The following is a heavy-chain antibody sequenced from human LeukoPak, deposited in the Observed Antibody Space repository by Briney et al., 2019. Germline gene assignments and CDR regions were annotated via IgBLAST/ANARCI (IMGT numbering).Heavy chain of an antibody. CDR2: IHSTGAT. CDR1: GYSLSSVYY. V-gene: IGHV4-38-2*02. CDR3: ATPNIRGTIDPIDV. Sequence: SETLSLTCTVSGYSLSSVYYCGWIRQPPGKGLDGIATIHSTGATYYSSPLRSRATYSLAPSTTHFSLDLRSLPAPAPAVYFCATPNIRGTIDPIDVWGNGTTVIVSS. J-gene: IGHJ6*04. D-gene: IGHD2/OR15-2a*01.